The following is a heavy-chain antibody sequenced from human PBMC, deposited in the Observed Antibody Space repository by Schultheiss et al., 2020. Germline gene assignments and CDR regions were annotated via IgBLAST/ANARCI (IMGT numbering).Heavy chain of an antibody. J-gene: IGHJ6*04. V-gene: IGHV3-21*01. D-gene: IGHD6-6*01. CDR3: ARDIRGIAARPAMDV. Sequence: CGSLRLSCAASGFTFSSYSMNWVRQAPGKGLEWVSSISSSSSYIYYADSVKGRFTISRDNAKNSLYLQMNSLRAEDTAVYYCARDIRGIAARPAMDVWGKGTTVTVSS. CDR1: GFTFSSYS. CDR2: ISSSSSYI.